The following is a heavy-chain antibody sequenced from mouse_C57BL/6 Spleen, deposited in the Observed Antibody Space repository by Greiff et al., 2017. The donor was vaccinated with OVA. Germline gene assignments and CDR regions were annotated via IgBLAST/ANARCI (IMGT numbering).Heavy chain of an antibody. D-gene: IGHD2-1*01. CDR2: INPNNGGT. Sequence: EVKLQQSGPELVKPGASVKISCKASGYTFTDYYMNWVKQSHGKSLEWIGDINPNNGGTSYNQKFKGKATLTVDKSSSTAYMELRSLTSEDSAVYYCAKIYYGNYGYAMDYWGQGTSVTVSS. V-gene: IGHV1-26*01. CDR1: GYTFTDYY. CDR3: AKIYYGNYGYAMDY. J-gene: IGHJ4*01.